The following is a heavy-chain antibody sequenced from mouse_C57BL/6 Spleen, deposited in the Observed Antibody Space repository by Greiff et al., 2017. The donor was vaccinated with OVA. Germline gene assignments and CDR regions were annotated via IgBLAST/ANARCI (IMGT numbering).Heavy chain of an antibody. CDR1: GYTFTSYW. D-gene: IGHD2-3*01. CDR2: IDPSDSYT. J-gene: IGHJ2*01. V-gene: IGHV1-50*01. Sequence: QVQLQQPGAELVKPGASVKLSCKASGYTFTSYWMQWVKQRPGQGLEWIGEIDPSDSYTNYNQKFKGKATLTVDTSSSTAYMQLSSLTSEDSAVYYCARERVTGDYGGQGTTLTVSS. CDR3: ARERVTGDY.